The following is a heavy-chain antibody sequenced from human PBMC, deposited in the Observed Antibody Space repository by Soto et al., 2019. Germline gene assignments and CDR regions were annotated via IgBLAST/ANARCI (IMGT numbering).Heavy chain of an antibody. V-gene: IGHV5-51*01. CDR2: IYPGDSDT. Sequence: PGESLKISCKGSGYTFTNYWIGWVRQMPGKGPEWMGIIYPGDSDTKYNPSFQGQVTISADKSITTTYLQWSSLKASDTAIYYCAASIFYYGMDVWGQGNTVAVS. CDR3: AASIFYYGMDV. J-gene: IGHJ6*02. CDR1: GYTFTNYW.